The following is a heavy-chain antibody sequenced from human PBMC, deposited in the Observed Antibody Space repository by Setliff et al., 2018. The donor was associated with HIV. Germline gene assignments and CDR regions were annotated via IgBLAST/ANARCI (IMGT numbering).Heavy chain of an antibody. CDR3: SRVRLELRQYWFDS. CDR2: INHSGST. J-gene: IGHJ5*01. Sequence: NPSETLSLTCAVYGGSFSDYYWSWIRQPPGKGLEWIGEINHSGSTNYNPALKRRGTISVDRSKNQFSLNLNSVTAADTAVYYCSRVRLELRQYWFDSWGQGTPVTVSS. V-gene: IGHV4-34*01. D-gene: IGHD1-7*01. CDR1: GGSFSDYY.